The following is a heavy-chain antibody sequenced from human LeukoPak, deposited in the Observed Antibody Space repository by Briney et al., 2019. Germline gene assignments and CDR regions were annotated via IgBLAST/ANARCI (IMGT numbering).Heavy chain of an antibody. CDR3: TRLGQSSSFVDWFDP. CDR2: IRSRADNYAT. CDR1: GFTFSGSA. V-gene: IGHV3-73*01. Sequence: PGGSLRLSCAASGFTFSGSAVHWVRQASGKGLEWVARIRSRADNYATQYAASVKGRFTMSRDDSKNTAYLQMNSLKTEDTAVYYCTRLGQSSSFVDWFDPWGQGTPVTVSS. D-gene: IGHD6-6*01. J-gene: IGHJ5*02.